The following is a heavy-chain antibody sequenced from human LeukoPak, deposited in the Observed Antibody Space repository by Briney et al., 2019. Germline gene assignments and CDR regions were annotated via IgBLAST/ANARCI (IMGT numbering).Heavy chain of an antibody. V-gene: IGHV1-46*01. D-gene: IGHD2-15*01. CDR3: ARVIRRYCSGGSCPVGY. CDR1: GYTFTSYY. J-gene: IGHJ4*02. Sequence: ASVKVSCKASGYTFTSYYMHWVRQAPGQGLEWMGIINPSGGSTSYAQKFQGRATMTRDTSTSTVYMELSSLRSEDTAVYYCARVIRRYCSGGSCPVGYWGQGTLVTVSS. CDR2: INPSGGST.